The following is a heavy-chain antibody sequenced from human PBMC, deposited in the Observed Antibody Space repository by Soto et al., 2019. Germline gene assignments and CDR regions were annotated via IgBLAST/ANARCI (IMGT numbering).Heavy chain of an antibody. CDR3: AREDDFWSGYLAD. CDR2: IYYSGST. CDR1: GGSISSHY. V-gene: IGHV4-59*11. Sequence: PSETLSLTCTVSGGSISSHYWSWIRQPPGKGLELIGYIYYSGSTNYNPSLKSRVTISVDTSKNQFSLKLSSVTAADTAVYYCAREDDFWSGYLADWGQGTLVTVSS. D-gene: IGHD3-3*01. J-gene: IGHJ4*02.